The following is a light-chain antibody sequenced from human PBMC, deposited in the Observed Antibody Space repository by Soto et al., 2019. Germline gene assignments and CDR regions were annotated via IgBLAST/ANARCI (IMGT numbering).Light chain of an antibody. V-gene: IGLV1-44*01. Sequence: QSVLTQSPSASETPGQRVTISCSGSSSNIGSNTVNWYQQLPGTAPTLLIYYNNQRPSGVPDRFSGSKSGTSASLAISGLQSEDEAHYYCAAWDDSLYGWVFGGGTKLTVL. J-gene: IGLJ3*02. CDR2: YNN. CDR1: SSNIGSNT. CDR3: AAWDDSLYGWV.